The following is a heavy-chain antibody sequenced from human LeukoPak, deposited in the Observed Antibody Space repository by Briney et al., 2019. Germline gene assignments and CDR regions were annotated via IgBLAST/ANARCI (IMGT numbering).Heavy chain of an antibody. V-gene: IGHV3-30*18. D-gene: IGHD3-9*01. Sequence: GGSLRLSCAASGFTFSSYAMHWVRQAPGKGLEWVAVISYDGSNKYYADSVKGRFTISRDNSRNTLHLQMNSLRAEDTAVYSCAKASLRYFDWFSDYWGQGTLVTVSS. CDR2: ISYDGSNK. CDR1: GFTFSSYA. CDR3: AKASLRYFDWFSDY. J-gene: IGHJ4*02.